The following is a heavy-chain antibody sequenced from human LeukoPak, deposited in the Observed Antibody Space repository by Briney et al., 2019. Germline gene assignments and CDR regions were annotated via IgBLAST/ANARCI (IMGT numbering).Heavy chain of an antibody. J-gene: IGHJ5*02. V-gene: IGHV3-7*01. CDR1: GFTFSNFW. Sequence: PGGSLRLSCAGSGFTFSNFWMSWVRQAPGKGLEWVANINQDGSDKYYVDSVKGRFTISRDNAKKSLYLQMNSLRVEDTALYYCARGTVIASGTRWFDPWGQGTQVTVSS. CDR2: INQDGSDK. CDR3: ARGTVIASGTRWFDP. D-gene: IGHD6-13*01.